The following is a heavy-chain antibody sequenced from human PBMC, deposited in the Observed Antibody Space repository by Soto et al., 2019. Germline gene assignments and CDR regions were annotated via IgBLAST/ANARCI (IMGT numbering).Heavy chain of an antibody. Sequence: ASVKVSCKASGYTFTSYDLNWVRQATGQGLEWMGWMNPNSGNTGYAQKFQGRVTMTRNTSISTAYMELSSLRSEDTAVYYCARTFTTHLYAPGYWGQGTLVTFCS. J-gene: IGHJ4*02. CDR3: ARTFTTHLYAPGY. CDR1: GYTFTSYD. D-gene: IGHD2-8*01. V-gene: IGHV1-8*01. CDR2: MNPNSGNT.